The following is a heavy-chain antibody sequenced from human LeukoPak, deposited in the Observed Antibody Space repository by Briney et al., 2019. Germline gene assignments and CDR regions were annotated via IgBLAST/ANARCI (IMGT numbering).Heavy chain of an antibody. D-gene: IGHD3-10*01. CDR3: ARQHPMVRGVIIQGAFDI. CDR1: GFTVSSNY. CDR2: IYSGGST. V-gene: IGHV3-53*01. J-gene: IGHJ3*02. Sequence: GGFLRLSCAASGFTVSSNYMSWVRQAPRKGLEWVSVIYSGGSTYDADSVKGRFTISRDNSKNTLYLQMNSLRAEDTAVYYCARQHPMVRGVIIQGAFDIWGQGTMVTVSS.